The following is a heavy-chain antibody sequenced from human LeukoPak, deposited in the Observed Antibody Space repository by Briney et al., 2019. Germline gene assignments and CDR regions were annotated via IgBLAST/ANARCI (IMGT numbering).Heavy chain of an antibody. D-gene: IGHD5-18*01. CDR2: ISYDGSNK. CDR3: ARDFSSAMVTLPFDY. J-gene: IGHJ4*02. Sequence: GGSLRLSCAAPGFTFSNYAIHWVRQAPGKGLEWVAVISYDGSNKYYADSVKGRFTISRDNSKNTLYLQMNSLRAEDTAVYYCARDFSSAMVTLPFDYWGQGTLVTVSS. V-gene: IGHV3-30-3*01. CDR1: GFTFSNYA.